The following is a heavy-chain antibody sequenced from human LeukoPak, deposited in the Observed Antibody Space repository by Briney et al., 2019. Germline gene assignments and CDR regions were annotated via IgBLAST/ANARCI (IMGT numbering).Heavy chain of an antibody. J-gene: IGHJ5*02. CDR1: GYTFSTYS. CDR3: ARIRSNSWPPFPDH. V-gene: IGHV1-18*01. D-gene: IGHD2/OR15-2a*01. CDR2: ISTYNGDT. Sequence: VASVKVSCKTSGYTFSTYSITWVRQAPGQGLEWMGWISTYNGDTKYAQRLQGRLTLTTDTSTGTAYMDLRGLRSDDTAVIYCARIRSNSWPPFPDHWGQGTLLIVSS.